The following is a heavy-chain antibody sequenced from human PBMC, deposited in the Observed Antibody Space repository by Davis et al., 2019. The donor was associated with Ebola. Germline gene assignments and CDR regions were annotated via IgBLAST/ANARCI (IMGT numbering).Heavy chain of an antibody. Sequence: GESLKISCAASGFTFSDYYMSWIRQAPGKGLEWVSYISSSGSTIYYADSVKGRFTISRDNAKNSLYLQMNSLRAEDTAVYYCARQRWLQSYYFDYWGQGTLVTASS. V-gene: IGHV3-11*01. J-gene: IGHJ4*02. CDR2: ISSSGSTI. CDR3: ARQRWLQSYYFDY. CDR1: GFTFSDYY. D-gene: IGHD5-24*01.